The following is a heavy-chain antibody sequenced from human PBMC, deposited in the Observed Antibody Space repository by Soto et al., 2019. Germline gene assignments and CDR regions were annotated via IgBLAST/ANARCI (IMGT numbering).Heavy chain of an antibody. V-gene: IGHV3-30*18. CDR1: GFTFSSYG. CDR3: EKGQQLDPVIDY. Sequence: QVQLVESGGGVVQPGRSLRLSCAASGFTFSSYGMHWVRQAPGKGLEWVSVISYDGSNKYYADSVKGRFTISRDNSKNTLYLQLNSLRAEDTAVYYFEKGQQLDPVIDYWGQRNLVTVSS. CDR2: ISYDGSNK. J-gene: IGHJ4*02. D-gene: IGHD6-13*01.